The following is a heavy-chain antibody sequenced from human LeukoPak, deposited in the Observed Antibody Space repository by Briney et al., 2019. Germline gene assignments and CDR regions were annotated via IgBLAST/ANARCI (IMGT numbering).Heavy chain of an antibody. CDR3: AKLREDSSGWYDY. D-gene: IGHD6-19*01. Sequence: PGGSLRLSCAASGFTVSSNYMSWVRQAPGKGLEWVSAISGSGGSTYYADSVKGRFTISRDNSKNTLYLQMNSLRAEDTAVYYCAKLREDSSGWYDYWGQGTLVTVSS. CDR2: ISGSGGST. CDR1: GFTVSSNY. J-gene: IGHJ4*02. V-gene: IGHV3-23*01.